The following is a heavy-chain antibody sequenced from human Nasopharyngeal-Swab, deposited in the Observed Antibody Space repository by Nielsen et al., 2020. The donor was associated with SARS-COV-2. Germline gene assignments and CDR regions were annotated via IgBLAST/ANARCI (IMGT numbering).Heavy chain of an antibody. CDR3: ARDGADIVVVVAATPDAFDI. V-gene: IGHV4-34*01. CDR2: INDSGST. D-gene: IGHD2-15*01. Sequence: WIRQPPGKGPQWIGEINDSGSTNYNPSLKSRVAISLDTSKNQFSLKLSSVTAADTAVYYCARDGADIVVVVAATPDAFDIWGQGTMVTVSS. J-gene: IGHJ3*02.